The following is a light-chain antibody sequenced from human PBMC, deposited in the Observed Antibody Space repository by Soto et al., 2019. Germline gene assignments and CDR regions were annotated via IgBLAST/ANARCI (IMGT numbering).Light chain of an antibody. V-gene: IGKV3-11*01. J-gene: IGKJ5*01. Sequence: EIVLTQSPATLSLSTGERATLSCRASQSVSSYLAWYQQKPCQAPRLLIYDASNRATGIPARFSGSGSGTDFTLFINSLESEDFSVYYCQQRSSWPITFGQGTRLEIK. CDR1: QSVSSY. CDR2: DAS. CDR3: QQRSSWPIT.